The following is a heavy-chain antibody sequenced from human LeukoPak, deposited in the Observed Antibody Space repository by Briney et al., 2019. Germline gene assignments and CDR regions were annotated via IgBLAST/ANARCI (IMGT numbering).Heavy chain of an antibody. CDR2: IYPGDSDT. CDR3: ARPRPRYCSSTSCSYFDY. Sequence: NLGESLKISCKGSGYSFTSYWIGWVRQMPGKGLEWMGIIYPGDSDTRYSPSFQGQVTISADKSISTAYLQWSSLKASDTAMYYCARPRPRYCSSTSCSYFDYWGQGTLVTVSS. J-gene: IGHJ4*02. CDR1: GYSFTSYW. D-gene: IGHD2-2*01. V-gene: IGHV5-51*01.